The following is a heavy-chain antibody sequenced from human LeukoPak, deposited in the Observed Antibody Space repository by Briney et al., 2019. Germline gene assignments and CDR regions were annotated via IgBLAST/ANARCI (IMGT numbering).Heavy chain of an antibody. CDR3: ARVLGYSYGSDFDY. D-gene: IGHD5-18*01. Sequence: GGSLRLSCAASGFTFSSYWMSWVRQAPGKGLEWVANIKQDGSEKYYVDSVKGRFTISRDNAKNSLYLQTNSLRAEDTAVYYCARVLGYSYGSDFDYWGQGTLVTVSS. CDR2: IKQDGSEK. J-gene: IGHJ4*02. CDR1: GFTFSSYW. V-gene: IGHV3-7*01.